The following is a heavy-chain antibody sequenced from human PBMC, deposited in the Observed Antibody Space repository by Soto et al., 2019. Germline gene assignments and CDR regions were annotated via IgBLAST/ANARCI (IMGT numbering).Heavy chain of an antibody. CDR1: GFTFSSYW. V-gene: IGHV3-7*01. Sequence: GGSLRLSCAASGFTFSSYWMSWVRQAPGKGLEWVANIKQDGSEKYYVDSVKGRFTISRDNAKNSLYLQMNSLRAEDTAVYYCARVAAAGTWDAFDIWGQGTMVTVSS. J-gene: IGHJ3*02. CDR3: ARVAAAGTWDAFDI. D-gene: IGHD6-13*01. CDR2: IKQDGSEK.